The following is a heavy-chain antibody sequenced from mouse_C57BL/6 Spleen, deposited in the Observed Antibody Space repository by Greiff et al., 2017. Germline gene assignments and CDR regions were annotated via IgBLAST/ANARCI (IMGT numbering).Heavy chain of an antibody. CDR2: IWSGGST. V-gene: IGHV2-2*01. J-gene: IGHJ4*01. CDR1: GFSFTGYG. Sequence: VQLQQSGPGLVQPSQCLYITCTASGFSFTGYGVHWVRQSPGQGLEWLGVIWSGGSTDYNAASRSRLSSSKDKSKSQVFFKMNSLQADDTAIYYCARTGRDAMGYWGQRASVTVSS. CDR3: ARTGRDAMGY. D-gene: IGHD4-1*01.